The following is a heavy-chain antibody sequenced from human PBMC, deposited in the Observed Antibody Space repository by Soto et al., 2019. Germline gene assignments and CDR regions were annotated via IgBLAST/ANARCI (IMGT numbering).Heavy chain of an antibody. CDR3: VRMGYESTYSSGYYLFDS. D-gene: IGHD3-22*01. J-gene: IGHJ5*01. CDR1: GGSIISYY. CDR2: IYTSGIT. Sequence: QVRLQESGPGLVKPSETLSLTCTVSGGSIISYYWNWIRQPAGKGLEWIGRIYTSGITNYNPSLKSRVSMSVDTSKNQFSLRLNSVTAADTAVYYCVRMGYESTYSSGYYLFDSWGQGTLVTVSS. V-gene: IGHV4-4*07.